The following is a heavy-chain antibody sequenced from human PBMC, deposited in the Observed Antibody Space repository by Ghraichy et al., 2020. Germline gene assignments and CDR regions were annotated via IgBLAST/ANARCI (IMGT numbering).Heavy chain of an antibody. J-gene: IGHJ3*01. CDR1: GFTFSSYA. Sequence: GESLNISCAASGFTFSSYALSWVRQTPGKGLEWVSAISNSGASTYYADYVKGRFTISRDNSKNTLYLQMNSLRAEDTAIYYCAKGPSNTAARKGALDLWGQGTMVTVSS. CDR2: ISNSGAST. V-gene: IGHV3-23*01. D-gene: IGHD6-6*01. CDR3: AKGPSNTAARKGALDL.